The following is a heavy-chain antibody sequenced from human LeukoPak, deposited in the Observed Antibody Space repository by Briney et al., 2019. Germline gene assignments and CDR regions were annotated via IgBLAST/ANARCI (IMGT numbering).Heavy chain of an antibody. CDR2: IYYSGST. D-gene: IGHD3-22*01. CDR3: ARDDDSSGSDY. Sequence: PSETLSLTCTVSGGSISSSSYYWGWIRQPPGKGLEWIGSIYYSGSTYYNPSLKSRVTISVDTSKNQFSLKLSSVTAADTAVYYCARDDDSSGSDYWGQGTLVTFSS. CDR1: GGSISSSSYY. V-gene: IGHV4-39*07. J-gene: IGHJ4*02.